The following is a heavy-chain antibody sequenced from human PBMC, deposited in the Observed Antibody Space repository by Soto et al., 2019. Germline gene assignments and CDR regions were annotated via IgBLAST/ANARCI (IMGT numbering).Heavy chain of an antibody. D-gene: IGHD3-3*01. J-gene: IGHJ5*02. V-gene: IGHV1-8*01. CDR1: GYTFTSYD. CDR2: MNPNSGNT. Sequence: GASVKVSCKASGYTFTSYDINWVRQATGQGLEWMGWMNPNSGNTGYAQKFQGRVTMTRNTSISTAYMELSSLRSEDTAVYYCARVYFWSGYSYENWFDPWGQGTLVTVSS. CDR3: ARVYFWSGYSYENWFDP.